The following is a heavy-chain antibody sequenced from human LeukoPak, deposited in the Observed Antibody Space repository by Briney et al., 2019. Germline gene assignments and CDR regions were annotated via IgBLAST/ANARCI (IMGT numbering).Heavy chain of an antibody. D-gene: IGHD2-8*01. J-gene: IGHJ4*02. CDR2: IIPIFGTA. CDR1: GGTFSSFG. V-gene: IGHV1-69*06. Sequence: ASVKVSCKASGGTFSSFGISWVRQDPGQGLEWMGGIIPIFGTAHYAQKFQGRVTVTADKSTNTAYMELSRLRSEGTAVYYCARVYADPDYYFDYWGQGTLVTDSS. CDR3: ARVYADPDYYFDY.